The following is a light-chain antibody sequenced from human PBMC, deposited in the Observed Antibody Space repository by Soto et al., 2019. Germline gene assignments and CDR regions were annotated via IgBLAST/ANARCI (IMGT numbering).Light chain of an antibody. V-gene: IGKV3-15*01. CDR3: QQYNNGPPWT. CDR2: GAS. J-gene: IGKJ1*01. CDR1: QSVSSN. Sequence: EIVMTQSPATLSVSPGERATFSCRASQSVSSNLALYQQKPGQAPRLLIYGASTRATGISARFSGSGSGTEFTLTISILQSEDFAFYVCQQYNNGPPWTFGQGTKVDIK.